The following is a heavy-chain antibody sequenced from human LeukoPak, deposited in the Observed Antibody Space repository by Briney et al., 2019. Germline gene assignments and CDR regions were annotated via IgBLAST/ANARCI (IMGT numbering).Heavy chain of an antibody. Sequence: GRSLRLSCAASGFTFSSYGMHWVRQAPGKGLEWVAVISYDGSNKYYADSVKGRFTISRDNSKNTLYLQMNRLRAEDTAVYYCAKGGGYCSSTSCSSGYWGQGTLVTVSS. V-gene: IGHV3-30*18. CDR1: GFTFSSYG. CDR2: ISYDGSNK. CDR3: AKGGGYCSSTSCSSGY. J-gene: IGHJ4*02. D-gene: IGHD2-2*01.